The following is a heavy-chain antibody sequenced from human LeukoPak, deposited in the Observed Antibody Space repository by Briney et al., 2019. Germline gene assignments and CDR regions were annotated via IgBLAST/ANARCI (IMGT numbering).Heavy chain of an antibody. D-gene: IGHD6-13*01. CDR2: IYYSGST. V-gene: IGHV4-59*01. CDR1: GGSISSYY. J-gene: IGHJ4*02. CDR3: ARGPYSSSWRTYFDY. Sequence: PSETLSLTCTVSGGSISSYYWSWIRQPPGKGLEWIGYIYYSGSTNYNPSLKSRVTISVDTSKNQFSLKLSSVTAADTAVYYCARGPYSSSWRTYFDYWGQGTLVTVSS.